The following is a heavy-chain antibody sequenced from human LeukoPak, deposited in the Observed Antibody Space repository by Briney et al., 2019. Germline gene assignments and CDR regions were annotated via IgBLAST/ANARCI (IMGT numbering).Heavy chain of an antibody. D-gene: IGHD6-19*01. V-gene: IGHV1-8*01. CDR3: ARAVREAVTGRRLDS. Sequence: GASVKVSCKASGYTFTSSDINWVRLAAGQGLEWMGWMNPNSGNTGSAQKFQGRVTMTRNTSMSTAYMELSSPRSEDTAVYYCARAVREAVTGRRLDSWGQGTLVTVSS. CDR2: MNPNSGNT. J-gene: IGHJ4*02. CDR1: GYTFTSSD.